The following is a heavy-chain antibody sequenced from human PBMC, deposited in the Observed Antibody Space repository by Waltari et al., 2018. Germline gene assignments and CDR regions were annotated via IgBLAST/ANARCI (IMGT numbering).Heavy chain of an antibody. CDR3: ARDIVIMENWFDP. Sequence: QLQEAGPGLVKPSETLSLTCTVSGGSVSHNTYYWGWIHQPPGKGLEWIGSIYYSGSTYYNPSLGSRVTITVDTSKNQFSLKLTSVTAADTAVYYCARDIVIMENWFDPWGQGTLVTVSS. V-gene: IGHV4-39*07. D-gene: IGHD1-26*01. CDR1: GGSVSHNTYY. CDR2: IYYSGST. J-gene: IGHJ5*02.